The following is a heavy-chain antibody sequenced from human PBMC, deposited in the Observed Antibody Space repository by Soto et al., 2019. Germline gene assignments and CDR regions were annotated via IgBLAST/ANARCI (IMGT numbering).Heavy chain of an antibody. CDR1: GFTFSSYA. J-gene: IGHJ4*02. D-gene: IGHD1-26*01. CDR3: AQDQYSGSPGKPDY. Sequence: EVQLLESGGGLVQPGGSLRLSCVASGFTFSSYAMSWVRQAPGKGLEWVSAISGSGGTTYYADSVKGRFTISRDNSQNTRYLQMSSLRVEDTAVYYCAQDQYSGSPGKPDYGGQGTLVTVSS. CDR2: ISGSGGTT. V-gene: IGHV3-23*01.